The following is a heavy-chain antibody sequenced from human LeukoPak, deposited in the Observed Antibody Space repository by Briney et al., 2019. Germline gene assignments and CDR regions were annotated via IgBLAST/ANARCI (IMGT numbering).Heavy chain of an antibody. D-gene: IGHD3-22*01. J-gene: IGHJ4*02. Sequence: SETLSLTYTVAGGSITRYYSNCLRQPAGQGLEWLGRVYSSGVGNYNPSLTSRVTMSVDTSKNQFSLKLTSLTAADTAVYYCARGELLHEIDSSVYFVYWGQGTLVTVSS. CDR2: VYSSGVG. CDR3: ARGELLHEIDSSVYFVY. CDR1: GGSITRYY. V-gene: IGHV4-4*07.